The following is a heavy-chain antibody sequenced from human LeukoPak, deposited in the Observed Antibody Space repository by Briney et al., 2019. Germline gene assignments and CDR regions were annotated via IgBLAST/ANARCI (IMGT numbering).Heavy chain of an antibody. J-gene: IGHJ6*02. Sequence: GGSLRLSCAASGFIFSHYGMHWVRQAPGKGLEWVAVISFDGSNKYYADSVKGRFTISSDNSKNTLYLQMNSLRAEDTAVYYCAKVIFACSSASCSNYYYYGVDVWGQGTTVTVSS. V-gene: IGHV3-30*18. CDR2: ISFDGSNK. D-gene: IGHD2-2*01. CDR3: AKVIFACSSASCSNYYYYGVDV. CDR1: GFIFSHYG.